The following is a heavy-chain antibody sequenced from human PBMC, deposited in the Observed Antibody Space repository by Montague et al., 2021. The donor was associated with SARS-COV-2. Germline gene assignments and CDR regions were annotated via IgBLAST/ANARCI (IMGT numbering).Heavy chain of an antibody. Sequence: SLRLSCAASGFTFSSYWMSWVRQAPGKGLEWVANIKQDGSEKYYVDSVKGRFTISRDNAKNSLYLQMNSLRAGDTAVYYCARVQRTTGTTRLGTYYYYYYGMDVWGQGTTVTVSS. V-gene: IGHV3-7*01. D-gene: IGHD1-1*01. CDR1: GFTFSSYW. CDR2: IKQDGSEK. CDR3: ARVQRTTGTTRLGTYYYYYYGMDV. J-gene: IGHJ6*02.